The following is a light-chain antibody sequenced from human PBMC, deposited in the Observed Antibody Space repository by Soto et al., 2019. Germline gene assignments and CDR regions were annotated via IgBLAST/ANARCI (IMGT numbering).Light chain of an antibody. J-gene: IGKJ1*01. V-gene: IGKV3-15*01. CDR1: QSVRSK. CDR2: GAS. Sequence: EVVMTQSPAILSVSPGERATLSCRASQSVRSKLAWYQQKPGQGPRLLIYGASTRAPGVPARSSSSGSGTEFTLTISSLQSEDFAVYYCQQHNDWPPWTFGQGTKVEIK. CDR3: QQHNDWPPWT.